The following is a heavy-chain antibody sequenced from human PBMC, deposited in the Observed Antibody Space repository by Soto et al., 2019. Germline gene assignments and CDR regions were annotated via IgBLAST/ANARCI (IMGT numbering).Heavy chain of an antibody. CDR1: GYTFTSYA. V-gene: IGHV1-3*01. D-gene: IGHD1-26*01. J-gene: IGHJ4*02. CDR2: INAGNGNT. CDR3: ARRSLRRELLFDY. Sequence: GASVKVSCKASGYTFTSYAMHWVRQAPGQRLEWMGWINAGNGNTKYSQKFQGRVTITRDTSASTAYMELSSRRSEDTAVYYCARRSLRRELLFDYWGQGTLVTVSS.